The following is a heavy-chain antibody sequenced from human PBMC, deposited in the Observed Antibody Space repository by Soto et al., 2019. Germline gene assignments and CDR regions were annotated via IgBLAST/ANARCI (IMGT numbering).Heavy chain of an antibody. CDR2: IGGSGSNT. V-gene: IGHV3-23*01. Sequence: GGSLRLSCAASGVSGFTFSSSAMSWVRLAPGKGLEWVSAIGGSGSNTYYADSVKGRFTISRDNSKNTLYLQMNSLRADDTAAYYCAKTAEAVADTVFGYWGQGTLVTVSS. CDR1: GVSGFTFSSSA. D-gene: IGHD6-19*01. J-gene: IGHJ4*02. CDR3: AKTAEAVADTVFGY.